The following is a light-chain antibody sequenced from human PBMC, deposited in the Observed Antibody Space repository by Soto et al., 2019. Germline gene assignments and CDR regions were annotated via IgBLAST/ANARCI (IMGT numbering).Light chain of an antibody. J-gene: IGLJ2*01. CDR2: DVS. CDR3: SSYTSSSTPYVV. Sequence: QSALTQPASVSGSPGQSITISCTGTSSDVGGYNYVSWYQQHPGKAPKLMIYDVSNRPSGVSNRFSGSKSGNTASLTISGVQAEDEADYYCSSYTSSSTPYVVFGGGTQVTVL. CDR1: SSDVGGYNY. V-gene: IGLV2-14*01.